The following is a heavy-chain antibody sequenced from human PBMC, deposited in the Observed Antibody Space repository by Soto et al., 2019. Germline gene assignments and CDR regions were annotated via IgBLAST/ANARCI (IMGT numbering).Heavy chain of an antibody. CDR3: AKGGYCSSTSCYARATVTPEFDY. J-gene: IGHJ4*02. Sequence: GGSLRLSCAASGFTFSSYAMSWVRQAPGKGLEWVSAISGSGGSTYYTDSVKGRFTISRDNSKNTLYLQMNSLRAEDTAVYYCAKGGYCSSTSCYARATVTPEFDYWGQGTLVTVSS. CDR1: GFTFSSYA. V-gene: IGHV3-23*01. CDR2: ISGSGGST. D-gene: IGHD2-2*01.